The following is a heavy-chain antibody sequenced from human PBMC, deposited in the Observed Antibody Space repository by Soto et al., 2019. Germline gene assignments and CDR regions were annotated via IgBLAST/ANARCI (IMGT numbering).Heavy chain of an antibody. D-gene: IGHD3-22*01. CDR3: ARAITMIVVVTPGY. CDR1: GFTFSSYG. V-gene: IGHV3-33*01. J-gene: IGHJ4*02. CDR2: IWYDGSNK. Sequence: QVQLVESGGGVVQPGRSLRLSCAASGFTFSSYGMHWVRQAPGKGPEWVAVIWYDGSNKYYADSVKGRFTISRDNSKNTLYLQMNSLRAEDTAVYYCARAITMIVVVTPGYWGQGTLVTVSS.